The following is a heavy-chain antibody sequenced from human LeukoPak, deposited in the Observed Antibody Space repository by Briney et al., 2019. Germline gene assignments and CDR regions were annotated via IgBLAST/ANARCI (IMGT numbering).Heavy chain of an antibody. CDR2: FDPEDGET. CDR3: ATYVPAAPYYYYYGMDV. D-gene: IGHD2-2*01. Sequence: GASVKVSCKVSGYTLTELSMHWVRQAPGKGLEWMGGFDPEDGETIYAQKFQGRATMTEATSTDTAYMELSSLRSEDTAVYYCATYVPAAPYYYYYGMDVWGQGTTVTVSS. V-gene: IGHV1-24*01. CDR1: GYTLTELS. J-gene: IGHJ6*02.